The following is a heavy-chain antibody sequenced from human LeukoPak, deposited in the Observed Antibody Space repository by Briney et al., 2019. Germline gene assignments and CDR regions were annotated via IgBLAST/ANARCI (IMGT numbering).Heavy chain of an antibody. V-gene: IGHV3-23*01. CDR1: GFTFSSYA. Sequence: PGGSLILSCAASGFTFSSYAMSWVRQAPGKGLEWVSAISGSGGSTYYADSVKGRFTISRDNSKNTLYLQMNSLRAEDTAVYYCAKARGSRYYFDYWGQGTLVTVSS. CDR3: AKARGSRYYFDY. D-gene: IGHD3-16*01. CDR2: ISGSGGST. J-gene: IGHJ4*02.